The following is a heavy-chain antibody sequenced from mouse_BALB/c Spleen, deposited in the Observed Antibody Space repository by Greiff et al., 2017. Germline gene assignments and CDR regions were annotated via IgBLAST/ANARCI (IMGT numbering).Heavy chain of an antibody. CDR1: GFAFSSYD. CDR3: AREVQFAY. J-gene: IGHJ3*01. V-gene: IGHV5-12-1*01. D-gene: IGHD2-14*01. Sequence: EVMLVESGGGLVKPGGSLKLSCAASGFAFSSYDMSWVRQTPEKRLEWVAYISSGGGSTYYPDTVKGRFTISRDNAKNTLYLQMSSLKSEDTAMYYCAREVQFAYWGQGTLVTVSA. CDR2: ISSGGGST.